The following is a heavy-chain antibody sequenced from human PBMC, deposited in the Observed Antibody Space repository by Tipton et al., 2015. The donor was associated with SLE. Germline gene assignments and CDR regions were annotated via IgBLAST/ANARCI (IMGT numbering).Heavy chain of an antibody. CDR3: AREYFAFDI. CDR2: FYSGGSR. D-gene: IGHD2/OR15-2a*01. V-gene: IGHV3-53*05. Sequence: GSLRLSCAASGFRVSSNYMSWVRQAPGKGLEWVSVFYSGGSRYYADSVKGRFTISRDNSKNTLYLQMNSLKTEDTALYYCAREYFAFDIWGQGTMVTVFS. CDR1: GFRVSSNY. J-gene: IGHJ3*02.